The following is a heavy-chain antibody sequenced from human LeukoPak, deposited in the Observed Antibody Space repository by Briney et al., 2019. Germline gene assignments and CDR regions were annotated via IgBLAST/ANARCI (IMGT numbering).Heavy chain of an antibody. D-gene: IGHD2-2*01. CDR2: IGNSESTI. J-gene: IGHJ4*02. Sequence: GGSLRLSCAASGFTLSDYFMSWIRQAPGRGLEWVSYIGNSESTIYYADSVKGRFTISRDSAKNSLYLQMNSLRAEDTAVYYCARHQVVPSKRPFDYWGQGTLVTVSS. V-gene: IGHV3-11*01. CDR1: GFTLSDYF. CDR3: ARHQVVPSKRPFDY.